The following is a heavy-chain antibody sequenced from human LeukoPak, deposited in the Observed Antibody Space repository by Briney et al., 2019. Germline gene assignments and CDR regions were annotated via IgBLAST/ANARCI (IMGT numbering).Heavy chain of an antibody. CDR3: ARGVYIAAAQYGY. V-gene: IGHV4-59*01. CDR1: GGSISSYY. CDR2: IYYSGTT. J-gene: IGHJ4*02. Sequence: SETLSLTCTVSGGSISSYYWSWIRQPPGKGLEWIGYIYYSGTTNYNPSLKSRVTISVDTSKNQFSLKLSSVTAADTAVYYCARGVYIAAAQYGYWGQGILVSVSS. D-gene: IGHD6-13*01.